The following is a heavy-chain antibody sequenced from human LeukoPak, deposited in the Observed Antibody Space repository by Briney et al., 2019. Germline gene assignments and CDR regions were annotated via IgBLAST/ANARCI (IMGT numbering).Heavy chain of an antibody. CDR2: IHHSGST. D-gene: IGHD6-19*01. CDR1: GGSISSYY. CDR3: AGSGWSFDAFDF. J-gene: IGHJ3*01. Sequence: SENLSLTCTVSGGSISSYYWSWIRQPPGKGLEWIGYIHHSGSTNYSPSLKSRVTISVDTSKNRFSLGLSSLTAADTAVYFCAGSGWSFDAFDFWGQGTMVTVSS. V-gene: IGHV4-59*08.